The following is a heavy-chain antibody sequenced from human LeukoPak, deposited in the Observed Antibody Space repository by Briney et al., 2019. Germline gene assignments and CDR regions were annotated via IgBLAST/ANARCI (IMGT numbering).Heavy chain of an antibody. Sequence: AGGSLRLSCAASGFTVSSNYMSWVRQAPGKGLEWVSVIYSGGGTYYADFVKGRFTISRDNSKNTLYLQMNSPRAEDAAVYYCARGELTTGNAFDIWGQGTMVTVSS. D-gene: IGHD3-22*01. CDR3: ARGELTTGNAFDI. V-gene: IGHV3-53*01. CDR1: GFTVSSNY. J-gene: IGHJ3*02. CDR2: IYSGGGT.